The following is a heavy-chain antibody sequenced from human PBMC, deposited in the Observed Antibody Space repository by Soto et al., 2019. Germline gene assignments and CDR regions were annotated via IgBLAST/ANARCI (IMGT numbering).Heavy chain of an antibody. Sequence: GESLKISCKGSGYSFTSYWIGWVRQMPGKGLEWMGIIYPGDSDTRYSPSFQGHVTISADKSISTAYLQWSSLKASDTAMYYCARTDYYDSSGYYYVGDFQHWGQGTLVTVSS. V-gene: IGHV5-51*01. CDR1: GYSFTSYW. J-gene: IGHJ1*01. CDR2: IYPGDSDT. D-gene: IGHD3-22*01. CDR3: ARTDYYDSSGYYYVGDFQH.